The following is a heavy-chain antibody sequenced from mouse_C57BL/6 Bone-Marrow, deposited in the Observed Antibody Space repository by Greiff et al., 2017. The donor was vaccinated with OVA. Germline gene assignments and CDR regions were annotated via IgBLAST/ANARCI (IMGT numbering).Heavy chain of an antibody. CDR1: GYTFTSYW. CDR3: ARAVLHY. CDR2: IHPNSGST. V-gene: IGHV1-64*01. Sequence: QVQLQQPGAELVKPGASVKLSCTASGYTFTSYWMHLVQQRPGPGLEWIGLIHPNSGSTTYNEKLKSQATLTVDKSSSTAYMQRSSLTSEDSAVYYCARAVLHYWGKGTTLTVSS. J-gene: IGHJ2*01.